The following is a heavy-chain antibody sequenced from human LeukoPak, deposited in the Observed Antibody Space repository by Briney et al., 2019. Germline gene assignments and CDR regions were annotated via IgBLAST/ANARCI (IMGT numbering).Heavy chain of an antibody. V-gene: IGHV1-69*05. D-gene: IGHD5-18*01. CDR2: IIPSFGTA. J-gene: IGHJ4*02. CDR1: GGTFSSYA. Sequence: SVKVSCKASGGTFSSYAISWVRQAPGQGLEWMGGIIPSFGTANYAQKFQGRVTITTDESTSTAYMELSSLRSEDTAVYYCARTTDTAMVLGIDYWGQGTLVTVSS. CDR3: ARTTDTAMVLGIDY.